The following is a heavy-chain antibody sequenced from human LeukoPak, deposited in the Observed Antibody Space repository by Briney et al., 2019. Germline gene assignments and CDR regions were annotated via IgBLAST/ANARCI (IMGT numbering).Heavy chain of an antibody. CDR2: IYYSGST. CDR3: ARVVVRYYYMDV. CDR1: GGSISSGGYY. Sequence: PSQTLSLTCTVSGGSISSGGYYWSWIRQHPGKGLEWIGYIYYSGSTYYNPSLKSRVTISVDTSKNQFSLKLSSVTAADTAVYYCARVVVRYYYMDVWDKGTTVTVSS. J-gene: IGHJ6*03. D-gene: IGHD2-15*01. V-gene: IGHV4-31*03.